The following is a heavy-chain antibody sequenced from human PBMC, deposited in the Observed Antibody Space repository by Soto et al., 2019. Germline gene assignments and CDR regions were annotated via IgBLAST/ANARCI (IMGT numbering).Heavy chain of an antibody. CDR3: VRDLDGSGAYYTDF. V-gene: IGHV1-18*01. CDR2: ISAYKTNI. D-gene: IGHD3-10*01. Sequence: QVQLVQSGAEVKKPGASVKVSCKASGYTFPNYGITWVRQAPVQGLEWMGWISAYKTNIKYAQKFQGRVTLTTDTSTSTAYIELRSLRSDDTAIYYCVRDLDGSGAYYTDFWGQGTLVTVSS. J-gene: IGHJ4*02. CDR1: GYTFPNYG.